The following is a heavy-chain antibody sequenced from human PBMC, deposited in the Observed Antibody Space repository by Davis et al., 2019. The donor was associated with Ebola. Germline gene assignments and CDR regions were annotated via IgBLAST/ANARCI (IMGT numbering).Heavy chain of an antibody. CDR1: GYTFTSYG. CDR2: INPHNGNT. J-gene: IGHJ5*02. V-gene: IGHV1-18*04. Sequence: ASVKVSCKASGYTFTSYGITWVRQAPGQGLEWMGWINPHNGNTNYAQNVQGRVTMTTDTSTSTAYMEVGSLRAEDTAVYYCARVHLWFGELLSNWFDPWGQGTLVTVSS. CDR3: ARVHLWFGELLSNWFDP. D-gene: IGHD3-10*01.